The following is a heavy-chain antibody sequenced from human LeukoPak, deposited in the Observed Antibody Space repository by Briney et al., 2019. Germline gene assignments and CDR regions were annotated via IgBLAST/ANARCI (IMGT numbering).Heavy chain of an antibody. CDR3: ARDGTYYDILTGYYWRLDWFDA. J-gene: IGHJ5*02. CDR1: GFTFSSYS. Sequence: GGSLRLSCAASGFTFSSYSMNCVRQAPGKGLEWVSSISSSSSYIYYADSVKGRFTISRDNAKNSLYLQMNSLRAEDTAVYYFARDGTYYDILTGYYWRLDWFDAWGQGTLVTVSS. D-gene: IGHD3-9*01. V-gene: IGHV3-21*01. CDR2: ISSSSSYI.